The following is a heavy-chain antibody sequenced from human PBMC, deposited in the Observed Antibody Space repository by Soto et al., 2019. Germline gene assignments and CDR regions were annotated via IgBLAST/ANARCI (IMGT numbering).Heavy chain of an antibody. CDR3: AKAGGYGDYLAGY. V-gene: IGHV3-23*01. Sequence: EVQLLESGGGLVQPGGSLRLSCAASGFTFSSYAMSWVRQAPGKGLEWVSAISGSGGSTYYADSVKGRFTISRDNSQNAPYLEMNRLRTEDTAVYYCAKAGGYGDYLAGYWGQGTLVTVSS. CDR2: ISGSGGST. D-gene: IGHD4-17*01. J-gene: IGHJ4*02. CDR1: GFTFSSYA.